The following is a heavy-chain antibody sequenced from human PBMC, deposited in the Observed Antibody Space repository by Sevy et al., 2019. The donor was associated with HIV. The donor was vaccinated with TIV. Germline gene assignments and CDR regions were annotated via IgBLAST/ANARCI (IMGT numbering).Heavy chain of an antibody. Sequence: GESLKISCKGSGYSFTSYWIGWVRQMPGKGLEWMGIIYPGDSDTRYSPSFQVQVTISADKSISTAYLQWSSLKASDTAMYYCARGLIRSFDAFDIWGQGTMVTVSS. CDR2: IYPGDSDT. CDR3: ARGLIRSFDAFDI. V-gene: IGHV5-51*01. CDR1: GYSFTSYW. D-gene: IGHD3-16*01. J-gene: IGHJ3*02.